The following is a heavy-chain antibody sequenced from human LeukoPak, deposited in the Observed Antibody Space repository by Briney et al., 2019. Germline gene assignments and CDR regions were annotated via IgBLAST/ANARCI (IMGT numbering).Heavy chain of an antibody. Sequence: SETLSLTCAVFGGSFSGYYWSWVRQPPGKGLEWIGEINHSGNINYNSSLKSRVTISVDTSKNQFSLKLSSVTAADTAVYYCARRMGRRFGERYYYYHYMDVWGKGTTVTISS. CDR1: GGSFSGYY. J-gene: IGHJ6*03. V-gene: IGHV4-34*01. CDR3: ARRMGRRFGERYYYYHYMDV. D-gene: IGHD3-10*01. CDR2: INHSGNI.